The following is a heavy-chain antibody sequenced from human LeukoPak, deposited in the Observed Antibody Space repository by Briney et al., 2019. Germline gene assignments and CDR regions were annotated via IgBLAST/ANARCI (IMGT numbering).Heavy chain of an antibody. D-gene: IGHD6-19*01. J-gene: IGHJ3*02. CDR3: ARPRAVAGLDAFDI. Sequence: SETLSLTCTVSGGSISTFYWTWIRQPAGKGLEWIGRINNSGSTNYNPSLRSRVSMSVDRSKNQFSLTLSSVTAADTAVYSCARPRAVAGLDAFDIWGQGTMVTVSS. CDR2: INNSGST. V-gene: IGHV4-4*07. CDR1: GGSISTFY.